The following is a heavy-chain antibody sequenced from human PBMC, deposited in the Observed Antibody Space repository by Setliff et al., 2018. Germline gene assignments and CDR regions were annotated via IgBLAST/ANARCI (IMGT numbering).Heavy chain of an antibody. V-gene: IGHV3-7*01. J-gene: IGHJ4*02. CDR3: ARSPKLQITMVLYYFDY. CDR1: GFTFSSYW. Sequence: GSLRLSCATSGFTFSSYWMSWVRQAPGKGLEWVGNINQDGSGKYYVDSVKGRFTISRDNAKKSLYLQMNSLRAEDTAVYYCARSPKLQITMVLYYFDYWGQGTLVTVSS. CDR2: INQDGSGK. D-gene: IGHD3-10*01.